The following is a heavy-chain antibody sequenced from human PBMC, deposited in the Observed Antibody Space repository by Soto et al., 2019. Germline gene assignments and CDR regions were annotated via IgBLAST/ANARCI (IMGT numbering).Heavy chain of an antibody. V-gene: IGHV3-15*07. Sequence: GGSLRLSCAASGFTFSGSAMHWVRQAPGKGLEWVGRIKSKTDGGTTDYAAPVKGRFTISRDDSKNTLYLQMNSLKTEDAAVYYCTTGDRLYGMDVWGQGTTVTVSS. D-gene: IGHD6-25*01. J-gene: IGHJ6*02. CDR3: TTGDRLYGMDV. CDR2: IKSKTDGGTT. CDR1: GFTFSGSA.